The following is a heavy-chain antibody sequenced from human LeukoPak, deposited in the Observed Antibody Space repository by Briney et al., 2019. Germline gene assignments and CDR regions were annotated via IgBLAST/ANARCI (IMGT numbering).Heavy chain of an antibody. CDR3: ARANYAWAFDY. D-gene: IGHD1-7*01. J-gene: IGHJ4*02. CDR1: GGSFSGYY. CDR2: IKQDGSEK. V-gene: IGHV3-7*01. Sequence: PSETLSLTCAVYGGSFSGYYWSWVRQAPGKGLEWVANIKQDGSEKYYVDSVKGRFTISRDNAKNSLYLQMNSLRAEDTAVYYCARANYAWAFDYWGQGTLVTVSS.